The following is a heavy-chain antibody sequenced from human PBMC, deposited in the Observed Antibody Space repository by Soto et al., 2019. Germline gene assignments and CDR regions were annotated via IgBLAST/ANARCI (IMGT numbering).Heavy chain of an antibody. Sequence: PSETLSLTCTVSGGSISRYYWSWIRQPPGKGLEWIGYIYYSGSTNYNPSLKSRVTISVDTSKNQFSLKLSSVTAADTAVYYCASSYYDSSGYPYYFDYWGQGTLVTVS. V-gene: IGHV4-59*01. D-gene: IGHD3-22*01. CDR2: IYYSGST. CDR1: GGSISRYY. CDR3: ASSYYDSSGYPYYFDY. J-gene: IGHJ4*02.